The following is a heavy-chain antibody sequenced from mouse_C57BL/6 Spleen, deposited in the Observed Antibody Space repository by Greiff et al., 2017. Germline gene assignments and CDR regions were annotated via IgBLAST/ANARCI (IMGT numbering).Heavy chain of an antibody. CDR3: APYDYDGGFAY. Sequence: QVQLQQPGTELVKPGASVKLSCKASGYTFTSYWMHWVKQRPGQGLEWIGNINPSNGGTNYNEKFKSKATLTVDKSSSTAYMQLGILTSEDSAVYDCAPYDYDGGFAYWGKGTLVTVSA. J-gene: IGHJ3*01. CDR1: GYTFTSYW. V-gene: IGHV1-53*01. D-gene: IGHD2-4*01. CDR2: INPSNGGT.